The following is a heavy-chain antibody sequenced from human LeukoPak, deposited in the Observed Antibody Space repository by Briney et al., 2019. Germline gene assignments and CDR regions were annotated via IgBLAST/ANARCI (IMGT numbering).Heavy chain of an antibody. Sequence: GGSLRLSCAASGFTFSSYAMSWVRQAPGKGLEWVSAISGSGGTTYYADSVKGRFTISRDNSKNTLYLQMNSRRAEGTAVYYCAKGSFGDWFDPWGQGTLVTDSS. V-gene: IGHV3-23*01. CDR1: GFTFSSYA. CDR3: AKGSFGDWFDP. J-gene: IGHJ5*02. CDR2: ISGSGGTT. D-gene: IGHD3-16*01.